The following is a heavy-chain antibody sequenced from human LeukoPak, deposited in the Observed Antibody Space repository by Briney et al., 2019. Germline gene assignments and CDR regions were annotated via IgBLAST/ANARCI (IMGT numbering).Heavy chain of an antibody. J-gene: IGHJ5*02. CDR1: GDSVSSNSAA. CDR3: ARDYSSCWYRGANWFDP. CDR2: KYYRSKWYN. Sequence: SQTLSLTCAISGDSVSSNSAAWNWIRQSPSRGLEWLGRKYYRSKWYNDYAVSVKSRITINPDTSKNQFSLQLNSVTPEDTAVYYCARDYSSCWYRGANWFDPWGQGTLVTVSS. D-gene: IGHD6-13*01. V-gene: IGHV6-1*01.